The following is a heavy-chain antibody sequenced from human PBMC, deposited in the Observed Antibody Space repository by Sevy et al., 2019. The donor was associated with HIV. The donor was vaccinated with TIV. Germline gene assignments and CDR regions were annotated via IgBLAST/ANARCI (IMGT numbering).Heavy chain of an antibody. CDR3: AKDGGRNWDQFFFDY. V-gene: IGHV3-23*01. D-gene: IGHD7-27*01. CDR1: GFTFSSFG. Sequence: GSLRLSCEASGFTFSSFGMSWVRQAPGKGLEWVSGIRGTGGSTYYADSVKGRFTISRDNSKNTLYIHMISLRAEDTAVYYCAKDGGRNWDQFFFDYWGQGTLVTVSS. CDR2: IRGTGGST. J-gene: IGHJ4*02.